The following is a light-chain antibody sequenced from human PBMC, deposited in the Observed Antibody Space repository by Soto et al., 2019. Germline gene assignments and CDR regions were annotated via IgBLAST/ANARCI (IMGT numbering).Light chain of an antibody. Sequence: DIQVTKSPSSLSAPVGDRVTITCRASQTIGKYLNWYQQQPGKVPKLLIYDASYLQSGVPSRFSGSESGTDFTLNISDLRPEDFATYYCQQSFSIPFTFGPGTKVDIK. CDR2: DAS. CDR1: QTIGKY. J-gene: IGKJ3*01. V-gene: IGKV1-39*01. CDR3: QQSFSIPFT.